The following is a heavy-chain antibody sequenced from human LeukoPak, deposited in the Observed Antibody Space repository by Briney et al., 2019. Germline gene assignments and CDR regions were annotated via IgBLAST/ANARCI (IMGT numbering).Heavy chain of an antibody. CDR2: VSSDGGST. D-gene: IGHD3-22*01. CDR1: GFTFSNFP. V-gene: IGHV3-64D*09. CDR3: VKAILFGSVSYYAD. Sequence: GGPLRLSCSASGFTFSNFPMHWVRQAPGKGLEYVSAVSSDGGSTYYADSVRGRFTISRDNSKNTLSLQMGSLRAEDTAVYYCVKAILFGSVSYYADWGQGTLVTVSS. J-gene: IGHJ4*02.